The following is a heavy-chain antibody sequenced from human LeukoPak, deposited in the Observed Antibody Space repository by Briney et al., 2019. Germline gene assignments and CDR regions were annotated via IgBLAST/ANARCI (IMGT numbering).Heavy chain of an antibody. Sequence: GGSLRLSCAASGFTFSSYAMSWVRQAPGKGLEWVSAISGSGGSTYYADSVKGRFTISRDNSKNTLYLQMNSLRAEGTAVYYCAKAYYYDSSGYYRLDYWGQGTLVTVSS. J-gene: IGHJ4*02. D-gene: IGHD3-22*01. V-gene: IGHV3-23*01. CDR1: GFTFSSYA. CDR3: AKAYYYDSSGYYRLDY. CDR2: ISGSGGST.